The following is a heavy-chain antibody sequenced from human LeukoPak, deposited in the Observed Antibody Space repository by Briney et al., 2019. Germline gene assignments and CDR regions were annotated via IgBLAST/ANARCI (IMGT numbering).Heavy chain of an antibody. CDR2: ICHDGGGA. V-gene: IGHV3-74*01. CDR1: RFPFINYW. D-gene: IGHD5-12*01. CDR3: AKNQQTGYESDY. Sequence: PGGSLRLSRAAARFPFINYWMHWVRHSPGEGLFCVARICHDGGGAGSADSVKGRFTISRDNAKSTLYLQMNSLRAEDTAVYYCAKNQQTGYESDYWGQGTLVTVSS. J-gene: IGHJ4*02.